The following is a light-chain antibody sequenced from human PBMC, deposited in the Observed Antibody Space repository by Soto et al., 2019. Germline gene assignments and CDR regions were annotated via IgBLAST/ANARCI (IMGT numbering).Light chain of an antibody. CDR1: RSNIGGNS. V-gene: IGLV1-51*01. J-gene: IGLJ1*01. Sequence: QSVMTQPPSVSAAPGQTVTISCSGIRSNIGGNSVSWYQQLPGTAPKLLIYDDNKRPSGIPDRFSGSKSGTSATLGITGFQTGDEADYYCGSWDSSLSAYVFGTGTKVTVL. CDR2: DDN. CDR3: GSWDSSLSAYV.